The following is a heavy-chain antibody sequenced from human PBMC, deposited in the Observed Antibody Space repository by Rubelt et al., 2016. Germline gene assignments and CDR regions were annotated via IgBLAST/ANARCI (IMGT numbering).Heavy chain of an antibody. J-gene: IGHJ4*02. D-gene: IGHD6-19*01. Sequence: MHWVRQAPGQGLEWMGGFDPEDGETIYAQKFQGRVTMTEDTSTDTAYMELSSLRSEDTAVYYCATSTGYSSGWYPYYFDYWGQGTLVTVSS. V-gene: IGHV1-24*01. CDR2: FDPEDGET. CDR3: ATSTGYSSGWYPYYFDY.